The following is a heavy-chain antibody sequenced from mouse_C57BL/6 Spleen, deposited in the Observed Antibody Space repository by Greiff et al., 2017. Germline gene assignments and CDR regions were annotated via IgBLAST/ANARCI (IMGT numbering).Heavy chain of an antibody. CDR1: GYTFTSYW. CDR3: ARLITTVVATGYFDY. Sequence: QVQLQQPGAELVMPGASVKLSCKASGYTFTSYWMHWVKQRPGQGLEWIGEIDPSDSYTNYNQKFKGKSTLTVDKSSSTAYMQLSSLTSEDSAVYYCARLITTVVATGYFDYWGQGTLSQSPQ. V-gene: IGHV1-69*01. D-gene: IGHD1-1*01. CDR2: IDPSDSYT. J-gene: IGHJ2*01.